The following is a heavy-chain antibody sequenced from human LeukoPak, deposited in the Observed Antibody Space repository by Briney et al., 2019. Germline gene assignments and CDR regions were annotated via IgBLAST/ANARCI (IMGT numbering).Heavy chain of an antibody. CDR1: GYSFTSYW. V-gene: IGHV5-51*01. Sequence: GESLKISCKGSGYSFTSYWIGWVRQMPGKGLEWMGIIYPGDSDTRYSPSFQGQVTISADKSISTAYLQWSSLKASDTAMYYCPSVTQDRIAARPDAFDIWGQGTMVTVSS. CDR3: PSVTQDRIAARPDAFDI. J-gene: IGHJ3*02. D-gene: IGHD6-6*01. CDR2: IYPGDSDT.